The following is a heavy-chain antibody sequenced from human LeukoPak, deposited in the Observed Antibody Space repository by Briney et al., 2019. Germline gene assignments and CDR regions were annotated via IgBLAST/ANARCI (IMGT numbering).Heavy chain of an antibody. V-gene: IGHV3-9*03. D-gene: IGHD3-22*01. J-gene: IGHJ4*02. CDR1: GFTFDDYA. CDR2: ISWNSGSI. CDR3: AKGSDYYDSSGYYSFDY. Sequence: GRSLRLSXAASGFTFDDYAMHWVRQAPGKGLEWVSGISWNSGSICYADSVKGRFTISRDNAKNSLYLQMNSLRAEDMALYYCAKGSDYYDSSGYYSFDYWGQGTLVTVSS.